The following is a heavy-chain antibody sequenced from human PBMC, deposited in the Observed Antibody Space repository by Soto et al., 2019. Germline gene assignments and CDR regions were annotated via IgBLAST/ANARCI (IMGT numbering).Heavy chain of an antibody. CDR3: AREMGRYCSSTSCYQSDY. J-gene: IGHJ4*02. CDR1: GYTFTSYA. CDR2: INAGNGNT. Sequence: QVQLVQSGAEVKKPGASVKVSCKASGYTFTSYAMHWARQAPGQRLEWMGWINAGNGNTKYSQKFQGRVTITRDTSASTAYMELSSLRSEDTAVYYCAREMGRYCSSTSCYQSDYWGQGTLVTVSS. V-gene: IGHV1-3*01. D-gene: IGHD2-2*01.